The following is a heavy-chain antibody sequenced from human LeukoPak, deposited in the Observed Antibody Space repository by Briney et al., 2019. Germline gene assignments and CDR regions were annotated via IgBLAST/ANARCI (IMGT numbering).Heavy chain of an antibody. V-gene: IGHV4-61*01. D-gene: IGHD6-19*01. CDR3: ARHEKSSGWYYAY. J-gene: IGHJ4*02. CDR1: GGSLSSGTYY. CDR2: IYNSGNT. Sequence: SDTLSLTCTVAGGSLSSGTYYSSWLRQPPGKGLEGIVYIYNSGNTYYNPSLKSRVTISLDTSKNQFSLKLSSVTAADTAVYYCARHEKSSGWYYAYWGQGTLVTVSS.